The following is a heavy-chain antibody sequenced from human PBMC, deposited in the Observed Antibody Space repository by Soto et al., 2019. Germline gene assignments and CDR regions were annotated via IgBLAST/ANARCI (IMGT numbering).Heavy chain of an antibody. CDR1: GFNLSHPW. D-gene: IGHD3-9*01. V-gene: IGHV3-15*01. CDR2: IKSKTDGGPA. J-gene: IGHJ4*02. Sequence: GGSLRLSCVASGFNLSHPWMTWVRQAAGKGLEWVGRIKSKTDGGPADYAAPVKGRATISRDDSKNTVYLQMNSLKTEDTAVYYCTTGIYYDILTGYHNVAYWGQGALVTVSS. CDR3: TTGIYYDILTGYHNVAY.